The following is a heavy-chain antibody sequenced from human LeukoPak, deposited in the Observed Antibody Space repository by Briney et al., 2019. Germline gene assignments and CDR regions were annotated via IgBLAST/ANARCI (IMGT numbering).Heavy chain of an antibody. V-gene: IGHV1-18*01. CDR3: ARGGGNGGGWVGHIYYMDV. CDR2: ISANNGKT. J-gene: IGHJ6*03. D-gene: IGHD4-23*01. CDR1: GYTFSSFG. Sequence: GASVKVSCKASGYTFSSFGISWVRQAPGQGLEWVGWISANNGKTNHAQKFQGRVTMTTDTSTSTAYMELRSLRSDDTAVYYCARGGGNGGGWVGHIYYMDVWGKGTTVTVSS.